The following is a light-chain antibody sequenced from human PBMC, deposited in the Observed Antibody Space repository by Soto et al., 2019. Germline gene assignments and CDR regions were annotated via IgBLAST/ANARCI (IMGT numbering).Light chain of an antibody. CDR2: EGS. CDR3: CSYAGRSAYWV. J-gene: IGLJ3*02. Sequence: QSVLTQPASVSGSPGQSITISCTGVSSDVGSYNLVSWYQQHSGKAPKLMIYEGSKRPSGVSNRFSGSKSGNTASLTISGLQSEDEADYYCCSYAGRSAYWVFGGGTKLTVL. V-gene: IGLV2-23*01. CDR1: SSDVGSYNL.